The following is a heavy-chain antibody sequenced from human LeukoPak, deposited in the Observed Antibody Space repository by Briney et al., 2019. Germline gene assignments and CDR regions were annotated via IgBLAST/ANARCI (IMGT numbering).Heavy chain of an antibody. D-gene: IGHD3-10*01. V-gene: IGHV3-21*01. CDR1: GFTFSSYS. J-gene: IGHJ4*02. Sequence: GGSLRLSCAASGFTFSSYSMNWVRQAPGKGLEWVPSISSSSSYIYYADSVKGRFTISRDNAKNSLYLQMNSLRAEDTAVYYCARAEDGSGSYYSGIDWGQGTLVTVSS. CDR3: ARAEDGSGSYYSGID. CDR2: ISSSSSYI.